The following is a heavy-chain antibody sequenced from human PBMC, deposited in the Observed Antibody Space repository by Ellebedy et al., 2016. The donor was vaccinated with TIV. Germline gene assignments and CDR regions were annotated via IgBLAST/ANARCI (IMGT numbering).Heavy chain of an antibody. Sequence: PGGSLRLSCATSGFTFSYFWMHWVRQAPGKGLEWVSRISRDGDIRGYADSVKGRFTVSRDNAKNTLYLQMNGLRADDSAVYYCATDEGGSYDSWGQGTRVTVSS. V-gene: IGHV3-74*01. J-gene: IGHJ4*02. CDR3: ATDEGGSYDS. D-gene: IGHD2-15*01. CDR2: ISRDGDIR. CDR1: GFTFSYFW.